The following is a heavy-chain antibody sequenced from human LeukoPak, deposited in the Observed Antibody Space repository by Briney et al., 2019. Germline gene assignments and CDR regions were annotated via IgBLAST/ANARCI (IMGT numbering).Heavy chain of an antibody. V-gene: IGHV3-49*04. J-gene: IGHJ6*02. CDR3: RGPTQQWLYSGTDV. CDR2: IRSKVYGGTT. D-gene: IGHD5-18*01. CDR1: GFTFGDHA. Sequence: GGSLRLSCTASGFTFGDHAMSWVRQAPGKGLEWLGFIRSKVYGGTTEYAASAKGRFTISRDDSKSIAYLQMNSLTTEDTAVYCSRGPTQQWLYSGTDVWGQGTTVIVSS.